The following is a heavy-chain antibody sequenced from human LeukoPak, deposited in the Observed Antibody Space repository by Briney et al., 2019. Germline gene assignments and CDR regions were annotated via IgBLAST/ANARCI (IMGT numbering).Heavy chain of an antibody. Sequence: GGSLRLSCAASGFTFSSYWMHWVRQAPGKGLVWVARINGDGSSTRYADSVKGRFTTSRDNSKNSLYLQMNSLRSEDTALYYCMATAGTRPDYWGQGTLVTVSS. V-gene: IGHV3-74*01. CDR2: INGDGSST. CDR1: GFTFSSYW. J-gene: IGHJ4*02. D-gene: IGHD6-13*01. CDR3: MATAGTRPDY.